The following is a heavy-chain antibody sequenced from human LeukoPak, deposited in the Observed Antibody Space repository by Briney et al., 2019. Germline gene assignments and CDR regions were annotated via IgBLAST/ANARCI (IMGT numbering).Heavy chain of an antibody. J-gene: IGHJ4*02. Sequence: SVKVSCKPSGGTFNSYAISWVRQAPGQGLEWMGGITAIFRTTNYAQKFQGRVTITADESMSTVYMELSSLRSEDTAVYHCARHSGYHSTMYLDYWGQGTLVTVSS. CDR2: ITAIFRTT. V-gene: IGHV1-69*13. CDR3: ARHSGYHSTMYLDY. D-gene: IGHD3-22*01. CDR1: GGTFNSYA.